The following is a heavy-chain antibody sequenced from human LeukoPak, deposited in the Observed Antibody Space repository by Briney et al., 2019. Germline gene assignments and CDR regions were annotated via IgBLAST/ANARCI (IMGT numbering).Heavy chain of an antibody. CDR3: ARDAAYASGSYRFDY. V-gene: IGHV4-59*01. CDR2: IDHSGYT. D-gene: IGHD3-10*01. J-gene: IGHJ4*02. Sequence: SETLSLTCTVSGGSISSYYWSWIRQPPGKGLEWIGYIDHSGYTNYNPSLKSRVTISVDTSKNQFSLKLSSVTAADTAVYYCARDAAYASGSYRFDYWGQGTLVTVSS. CDR1: GGSISSYY.